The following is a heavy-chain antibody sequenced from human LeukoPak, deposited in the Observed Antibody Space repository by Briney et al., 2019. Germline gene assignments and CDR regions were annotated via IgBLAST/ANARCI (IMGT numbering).Heavy chain of an antibody. D-gene: IGHD3-9*01. CDR2: FFLKGST. CDR3: ARAGYDILTGYWNDY. V-gene: IGHV4-38-2*02. J-gene: IGHJ4*02. CDR1: GYSITSAYY. Sequence: SETLSLTCTVSGYSITSAYYWGWIRQPPGKGLEWIGSFFLKGSTYYNPSLKSRVTTSVDTSKNQFSLKLSSVTAADTAVYYCARAGYDILTGYWNDYWGQGTLVTVSS.